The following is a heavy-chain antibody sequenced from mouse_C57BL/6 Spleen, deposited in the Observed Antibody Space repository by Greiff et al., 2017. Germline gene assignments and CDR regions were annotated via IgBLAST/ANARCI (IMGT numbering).Heavy chain of an antibody. V-gene: IGHV3-6*01. CDR2: ISYDGSN. J-gene: IGHJ2*01. CDR3: ARVKDWDGFDY. Sequence: EVQLQQSGPGLVKPSQSLSLTCSVTGYSITSGYYWNWIRQFPGNKLEWMGYISYDGSNNYNPSLKNRISITRDTSKNQFFLKLNSVTTEDTATYYCARVKDWDGFDYWGQGTTLTVSS. CDR1: GYSITSGYY. D-gene: IGHD4-1*01.